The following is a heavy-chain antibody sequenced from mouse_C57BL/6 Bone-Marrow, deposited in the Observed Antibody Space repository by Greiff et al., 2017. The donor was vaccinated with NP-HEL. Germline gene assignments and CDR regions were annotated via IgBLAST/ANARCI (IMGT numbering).Heavy chain of an antibody. CDR2: ISDGGGYT. CDR1: GFTFSSYA. J-gene: IGHJ4*01. CDR3: ARERRDYDDYAMDD. V-gene: IGHV5-4*01. Sequence: DVHLVESGGGLVKPGGSLKLSCAASGFTFSSYARFGVGQTPEKRRGWVATISDGGGYTYYPDNLRGRFTISRDNAKNNLYLQMGHLKSEDTAMYYCARERRDYDDYAMDDWGQGTSVTVSS. D-gene: IGHD2-4*01.